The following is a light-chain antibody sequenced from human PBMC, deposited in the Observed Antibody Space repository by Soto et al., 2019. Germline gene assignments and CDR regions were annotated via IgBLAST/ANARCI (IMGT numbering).Light chain of an antibody. CDR2: GAS. J-gene: IGKJ5*01. CDR1: QSVGRN. V-gene: IGKV3-15*01. Sequence: EILMTQSPATLSVSPWERATLSCRASQSVGRNLAWYQQKPGQAPRLLIFGASNRATGIPARFSASGTGTDFTLTISDVQPEDFAVYYCQQYKNWPLFGQGTRLENK. CDR3: QQYKNWPL.